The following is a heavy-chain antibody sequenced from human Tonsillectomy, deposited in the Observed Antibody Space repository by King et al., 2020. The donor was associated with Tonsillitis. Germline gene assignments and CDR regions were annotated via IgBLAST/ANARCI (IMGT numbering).Heavy chain of an antibody. J-gene: IGHJ3*02. CDR1: GFSLSTTGVG. D-gene: IGHD6-13*01. CDR3: AQRHITIGAAGIGGSNSFYI. V-gene: IGHV2-5*02. CDR2: IFWDDDK. Sequence: TLKESGPTLVQPTQTLTLTCTFSGFSLSTTGVGVGWIRQPPGKALECLALIFWDDDKRYSPSLKSRLTITKDTSKNQVVLTMANVDPVDTATYYCAQRHITIGAAGIGGSNSFYIWGQGTLVTVSS.